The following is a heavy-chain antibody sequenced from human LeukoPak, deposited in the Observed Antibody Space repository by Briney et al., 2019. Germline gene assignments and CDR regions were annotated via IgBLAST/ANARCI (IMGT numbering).Heavy chain of an antibody. CDR3: ARDLRRGSSSWYVSGGDY. CDR1: GYTFTCYY. Sequence: GASVKVSCKASGYTFTCYYMHWVRQAPGQGLEWMGWINPHSGGTDHAQKFQGRVTMTRDTSISTAYMELSRLRSDDTAVYYCARDLRRGSSSWYVSGGDYWGQGTLVTVSS. V-gene: IGHV1-2*02. D-gene: IGHD6-13*01. CDR2: INPHSGGT. J-gene: IGHJ4*02.